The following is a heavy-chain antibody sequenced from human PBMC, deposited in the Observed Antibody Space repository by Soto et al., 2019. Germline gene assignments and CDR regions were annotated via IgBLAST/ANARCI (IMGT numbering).Heavy chain of an antibody. CDR2: IYYSGST. Sequence: QVQLQESGPGLVKPSQTLSLTCTVSGGSISSGGYYWSWIRQHPGKGLEWIGYIYYSGSTYYNPFLKSRVTISVDTSKNQFSLKLSSVTAADTAVYYCARDERADGYFDLWGRGTLVTVSS. CDR3: ARDERADGYFDL. J-gene: IGHJ2*01. V-gene: IGHV4-31*03. CDR1: GGSISSGGYY.